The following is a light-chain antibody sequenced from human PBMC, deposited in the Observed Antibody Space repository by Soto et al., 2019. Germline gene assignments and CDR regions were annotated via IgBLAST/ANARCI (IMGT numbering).Light chain of an antibody. J-gene: IGKJ3*01. V-gene: IGKV3-15*01. CDR3: QQYGSSPFT. CDR1: QSVSGN. CDR2: GAS. Sequence: EIVMTQSPATLSVSPGERATLSCRASQSVSGNLAWYQQKPGQPPRLLIYGASTRATGIPARFSGSGSGTEFTLTISRLEPEDFAVYYCQQYGSSPFTFGPGTKVDIK.